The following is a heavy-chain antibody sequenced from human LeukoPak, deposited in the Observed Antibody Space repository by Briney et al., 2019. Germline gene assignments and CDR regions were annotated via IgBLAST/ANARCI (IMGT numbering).Heavy chain of an antibody. V-gene: IGHV4-30-4*01. CDR1: GGSISSGDYY. CDR2: IYHSGST. D-gene: IGHD3-22*01. J-gene: IGHJ4*02. CDR3: ARGPDSSGYYYFDY. Sequence: PSETLSLTCTVSGGSISSGDYYWSWIRQPPGKGLEWIGYIYHSGSTHFNPSLKSRVTISEDTSKNQFSLKLSSVTAADTAVYFCARGPDSSGYYYFDYWGQGTLVTVSS.